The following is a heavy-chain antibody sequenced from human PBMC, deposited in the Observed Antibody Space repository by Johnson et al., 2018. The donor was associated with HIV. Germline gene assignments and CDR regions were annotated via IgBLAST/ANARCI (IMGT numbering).Heavy chain of an antibody. V-gene: IGHV3-66*01. CDR3: ARSSGSYLDDAFDI. J-gene: IGHJ3*02. CDR1: GFTVSSNY. CDR2: IYSGGST. D-gene: IGHD1-26*01. Sequence: VQLVESGGGVVQPGTSLRLSCAASGFTVSSNYMSWVRQAPGKGLEWVSVIYSGGSTYYADSVKGRFTISRDNSKNTLYLQMNSLRAEDTAVYYCARSSGSYLDDAFDIWGQGTMVTVSS.